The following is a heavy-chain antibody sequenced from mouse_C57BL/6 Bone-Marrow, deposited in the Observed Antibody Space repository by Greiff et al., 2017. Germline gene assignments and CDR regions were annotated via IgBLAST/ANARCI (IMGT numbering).Heavy chain of an antibody. J-gene: IGHJ2*01. CDR3: ARDRMVPHYLDY. D-gene: IGHD2-3*01. Sequence: EVQLQESGPGLVKPSQSLSLTCSVTGYSITSGYYWNWIRQFPGNKLEWMGYISYDGSNNYNPSLKNRISITRDTSKNQFFLKLNSLTTEDTATSYCARDRMVPHYLDYWGQGTTLTVSS. CDR1: GYSITSGYY. V-gene: IGHV3-6*01. CDR2: ISYDGSN.